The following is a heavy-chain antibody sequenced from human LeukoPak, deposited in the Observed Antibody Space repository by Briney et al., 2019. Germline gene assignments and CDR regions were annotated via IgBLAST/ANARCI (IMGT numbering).Heavy chain of an antibody. V-gene: IGHV4-39*07. CDR3: ARDRGGSYSWFGP. Sequence: SENLSLTCTVSGGSISSGSYYWGWIRQPPGKGLEWIGSIYYSGSTYYNPSLKSRVTTSVDTSKNQFSLKLSSVTAADTAVYYCARDRGGSYSWFGPWGQGTLVTVSS. D-gene: IGHD1-26*01. CDR1: GGSISSGSYY. J-gene: IGHJ5*02. CDR2: IYYSGST.